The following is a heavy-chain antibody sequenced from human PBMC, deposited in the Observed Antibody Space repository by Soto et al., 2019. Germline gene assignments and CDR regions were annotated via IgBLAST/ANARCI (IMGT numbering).Heavy chain of an antibody. D-gene: IGHD4-17*01. J-gene: IGHJ4*02. CDR2: ISGGSDIT. V-gene: IGHV3-23*01. Sequence: EVQLLESGGGLVQPGGSLRLSCAASGFTFSSYTMSWVRQAPGKGLEWVSVISGGSDITSYADSVKGRFTISRDNSKSTLYLRTNSLRAEDTAIYYCAKGSTVATRHFDYWGQGTLVTVSS. CDR3: AKGSTVATRHFDY. CDR1: GFTFSSYT.